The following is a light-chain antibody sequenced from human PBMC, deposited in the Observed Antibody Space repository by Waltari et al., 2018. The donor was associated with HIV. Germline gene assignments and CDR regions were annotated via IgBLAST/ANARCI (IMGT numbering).Light chain of an antibody. V-gene: IGLV2-23*02. CDR1: SSDVGGYNY. Sequence: QSALTQPASVSGSPGQSITTPCTGTSSDVGGYNYVSWYQQHPGKAPKLMIYDVSKRPSGVPNRFAGSKSGNTASLTFSGLQAEDEADYSCCSYAGSSTYVYGTGTKVTVL. CDR2: DVS. CDR3: CSYAGSSTYV. J-gene: IGLJ1*01.